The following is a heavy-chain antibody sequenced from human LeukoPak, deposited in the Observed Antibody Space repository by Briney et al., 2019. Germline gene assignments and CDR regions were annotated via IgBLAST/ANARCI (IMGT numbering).Heavy chain of an antibody. CDR3: ARETPLAYFDY. D-gene: IGHD1-1*01. CDR1: GGSFSGYY. J-gene: IGHJ4*02. V-gene: IGHV4-59*01. Sequence: PSETLSLTCAVYGGSFSGYYWNWIRQPAGKGLEWIGYIYYSGSTNYNPSLKSRVTISVDTSKNQFSLKLSSVTAADTAVYYCARETPLAYFDYWGQGTLVTVSS. CDR2: IYYSGST.